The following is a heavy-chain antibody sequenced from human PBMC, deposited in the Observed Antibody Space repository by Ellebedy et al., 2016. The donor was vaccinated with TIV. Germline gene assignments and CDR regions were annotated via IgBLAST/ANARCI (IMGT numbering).Heavy chain of an antibody. CDR2: VNHSGST. Sequence: SETLSLTXTVSGDSISSTIYYWNWIRQPPGKGLEWIGEVNHSGSTNYNPSLKSRGTISVDTSKNQFSLKLRYVTAADTAVYYCARSRSMGPFDYWGQGILVTVSS. CDR1: GDSISSTIYY. D-gene: IGHD2-8*01. J-gene: IGHJ4*02. CDR3: ARSRSMGPFDY. V-gene: IGHV4-39*07.